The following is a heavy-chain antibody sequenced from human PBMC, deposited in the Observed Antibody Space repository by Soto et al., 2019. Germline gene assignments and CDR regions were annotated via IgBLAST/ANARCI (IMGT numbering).Heavy chain of an antibody. CDR2: INPRTYST. Sequence: QVQLVQSGAEVRKPGASVRLSCMASGYNCKSNYLHWVRQAPGQGLEWMGTINPRTYSTTYAQKFQGRVTMIRDTSTRTLFMELTSLRSEDTAVYYCARDLHETGDSSGWYYHGFDPWGQGTLVTVSS. J-gene: IGHJ5*02. D-gene: IGHD6-19*01. CDR1: GYNCKSNY. V-gene: IGHV1-46*02. CDR3: ARDLHETGDSSGWYYHGFDP.